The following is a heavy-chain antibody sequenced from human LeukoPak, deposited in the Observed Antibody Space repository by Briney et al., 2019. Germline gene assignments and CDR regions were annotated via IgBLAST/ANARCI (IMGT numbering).Heavy chain of an antibody. D-gene: IGHD6-13*01. CDR1: GFTLSSYG. J-gene: IGHJ4*02. CDR2: ISYDGRYK. CDR3: AKDGYSSSWYLKETGYYDF. V-gene: IGHV3-30*18. Sequence: GGSLRLSCAASGFTLSSYGIHWVRQAPGKGLEWVALISYDGRYKYYADSVKGRFTISRDNSKNTVYLQMNSLTTEDTAVCYCAKDGYSSSWYLKETGYYDFWGQGTLVTVSS.